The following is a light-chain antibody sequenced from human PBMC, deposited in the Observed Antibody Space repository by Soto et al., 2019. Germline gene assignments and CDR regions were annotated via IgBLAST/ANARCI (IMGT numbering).Light chain of an antibody. CDR3: SSYTSSYLLV. V-gene: IGLV2-14*01. CDR2: DVS. J-gene: IGLJ2*01. Sequence: QSALTQPASVSGSPGQSITISCTGTSSDVGGYNYVSWYQQHPGKAHKLMIYDVSNRPSGVSNRFSGCKSGNTASLTISGLQAEDEADYYCSSYTSSYLLVFGGGTKLTVL. CDR1: SSDVGGYNY.